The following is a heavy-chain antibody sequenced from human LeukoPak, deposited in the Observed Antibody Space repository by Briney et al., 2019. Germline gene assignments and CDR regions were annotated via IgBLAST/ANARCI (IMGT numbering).Heavy chain of an antibody. CDR3: ARAAYGDYDNFDY. J-gene: IGHJ4*02. CDR2: IWYDGSNK. Sequence: GGSLRLSCAASGFTFSSYDMHWVRQAPAKGLEWVAVIWYDGSNKYYADSVNGRFTISRDNSKNTLYLQMDSLRAEDTAVYYCARAAYGDYDNFDYWGQGTLVTVSS. D-gene: IGHD4-17*01. CDR1: GFTFSSYD. V-gene: IGHV3-33*01.